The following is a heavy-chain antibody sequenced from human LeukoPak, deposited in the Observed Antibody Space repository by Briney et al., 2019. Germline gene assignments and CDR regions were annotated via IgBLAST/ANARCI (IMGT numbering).Heavy chain of an antibody. J-gene: IGHJ4*02. CDR1: GGSFSGYY. CDR2: INHSGSP. V-gene: IGHV4-34*01. CDR3: ARVVNYRGDDY. Sequence: SDTLSLTCAVYGGSFSGYYWSWLRQPPATALEWLGEINHSGSPNYNPSLNRRVTIPVDTSKNQFSLKLSSVTAADTAVYYCARVVNYRGDDYWGQGTLVTVSS. D-gene: IGHD1-7*01.